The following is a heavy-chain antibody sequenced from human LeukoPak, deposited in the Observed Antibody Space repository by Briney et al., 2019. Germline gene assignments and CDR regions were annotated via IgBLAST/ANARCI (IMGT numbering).Heavy chain of an antibody. CDR3: AGASVEWDNFDY. Sequence: GGSLRLSCAASGFTFSSYWMHWVRQAPGKGLVWVSRINSDGSSTSYADSVKGRFTISRDNAKNTLYLQMNSLRAEDTAVYYCAGASVEWDNFDYWGQGTLVTVSS. CDR1: GFTFSSYW. CDR2: INSDGSST. J-gene: IGHJ4*02. D-gene: IGHD3-3*01. V-gene: IGHV3-74*01.